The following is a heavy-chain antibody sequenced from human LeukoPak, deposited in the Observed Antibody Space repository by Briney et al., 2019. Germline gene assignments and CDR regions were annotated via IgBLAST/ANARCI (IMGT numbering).Heavy chain of an antibody. CDR2: IKTNSDGGTT. Sequence: PGGSLRLSWAASGXTFSNAWMSWVRQAPGKGLEWVGRIKTNSDGGTTDYAAPVKGRFTISRDDSKNTLDLQMNSLKTEDTAVYYCITGRVARRSLDIWGQGTMVTVSS. V-gene: IGHV3-15*01. J-gene: IGHJ3*02. D-gene: IGHD2-15*01. CDR3: ITGRVARRSLDI. CDR1: GXTFSNAW.